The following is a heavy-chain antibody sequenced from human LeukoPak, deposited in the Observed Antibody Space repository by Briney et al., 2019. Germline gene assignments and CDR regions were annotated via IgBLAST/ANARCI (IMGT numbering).Heavy chain of an antibody. CDR2: IYYSGST. Sequence: PSETLSLTCTVSGGSISSSSYYWGWIRQPPGKGLEWIGSIYYSGSTYYNPSLKSRVTISVDTSKNQFSLKLSSVTAADTAVYYCARPQYSGSYWDFQHWGQGTLVTVSS. J-gene: IGHJ1*01. V-gene: IGHV4-39*07. CDR1: GGSISSSSYY. CDR3: ARPQYSGSYWDFQH. D-gene: IGHD1-26*01.